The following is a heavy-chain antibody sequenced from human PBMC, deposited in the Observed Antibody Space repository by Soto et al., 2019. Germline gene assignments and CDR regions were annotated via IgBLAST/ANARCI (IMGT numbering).Heavy chain of an antibody. CDR3: ARALTTVTLFDP. CDR2: IYSTGST. CDR1: GGSISSGGYY. J-gene: IGHJ5*02. V-gene: IGHV4-31*03. Sequence: QVQLQASGPGLVKPSQTLSLTCTVSGGSISSGGYYWSWLRQHPGKGLEWIGYIYSTGSTHYNPALKRRVTISVDMSKNQFSLKLSSVTAADTAVYYCARALTTVTLFDPWGQGTLVTFSS. D-gene: IGHD4-17*01.